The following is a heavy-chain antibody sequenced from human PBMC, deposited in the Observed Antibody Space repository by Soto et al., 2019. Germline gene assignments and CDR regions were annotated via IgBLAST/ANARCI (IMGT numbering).Heavy chain of an antibody. V-gene: IGHV3-33*01. Sequence: QVQLVESGGGVVQPGRSLRLSCAASGFTFSSYGMHWVRQAPGKGLEWVAVIWYDGSNKYYADSVKGRFTISRDNSKNTLYLQMNSLRAEDTAVYYCAREGSSSCMDYWGQGTLVTVSS. D-gene: IGHD6-13*01. CDR2: IWYDGSNK. CDR3: AREGSSSCMDY. J-gene: IGHJ4*02. CDR1: GFTFSSYG.